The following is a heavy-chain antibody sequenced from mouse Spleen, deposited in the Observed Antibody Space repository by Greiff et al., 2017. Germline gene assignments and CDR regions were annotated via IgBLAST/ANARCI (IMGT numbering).Heavy chain of an antibody. CDR1: GYTFTSYW. Sequence: VQLQQPGTELVKPGASVKLSCKASGYTFTSYWMHWVKQRPGQGLEWIGNINPSNGGTNYNEKIKRKATLTVDKSSSTAYMQLSSLTSEDSAVYYCARVDGYYDAWFAYWGQGTLVTVSA. CDR3: ARVDGYYDAWFAY. CDR2: INPSNGGT. V-gene: IGHV1-53*01. D-gene: IGHD2-3*01. J-gene: IGHJ3*01.